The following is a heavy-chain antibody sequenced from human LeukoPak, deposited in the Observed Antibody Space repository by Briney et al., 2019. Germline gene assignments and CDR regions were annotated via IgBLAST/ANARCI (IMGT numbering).Heavy chain of an antibody. D-gene: IGHD6-13*01. Sequence: PGGSLRLSCAASGFTFSSYGMSWVRQAPGKGLEWVSAISGSGGSTYYADSVKGRFTISRDNSKNTLYLQMNSLRAEDTAVYYCAKVSCSSWDQCLTSWGYYYVDVWGKGTTVTISS. CDR2: ISGSGGST. CDR3: AKVSCSSWDQCLTSWGYYYVDV. J-gene: IGHJ6*03. V-gene: IGHV3-23*01. CDR1: GFTFSSYG.